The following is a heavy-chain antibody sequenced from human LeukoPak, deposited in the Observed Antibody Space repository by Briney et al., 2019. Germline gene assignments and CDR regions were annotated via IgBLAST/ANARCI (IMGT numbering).Heavy chain of an antibody. CDR1: GGTFSSYA. Sequence: PGGSLRLSCAASGGTFSSYAISWVRQAPGQGLEWMGWISAYNGNTNYAQKLQGRVTMTTDTSTSTAYMELRSLRSDDTAVYYCARAKRGGYCSGGSCFILGYWGQGTLVTVSS. V-gene: IGHV1-18*01. CDR3: ARAKRGGYCSGGSCFILGY. CDR2: ISAYNGNT. J-gene: IGHJ4*02. D-gene: IGHD2-15*01.